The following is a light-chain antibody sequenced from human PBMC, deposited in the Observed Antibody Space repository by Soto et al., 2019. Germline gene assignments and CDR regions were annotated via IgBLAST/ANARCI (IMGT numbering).Light chain of an antibody. CDR3: QQYGRSPFT. CDR2: GAS. Sequence: EIVLTQSPVTLSLSPGERATLSCRASQRITNNFLAWFQQKPGLAPRLLIYGASSRASGIPDRFSGSGSGTDFALTSSRLEPEDFAVYYCQQYGRSPFTFGQGTKLQIK. J-gene: IGKJ2*01. CDR1: QRITNNF. V-gene: IGKV3-20*01.